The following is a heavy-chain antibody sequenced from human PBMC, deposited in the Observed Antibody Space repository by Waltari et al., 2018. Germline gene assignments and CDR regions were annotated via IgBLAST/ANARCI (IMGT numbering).Heavy chain of an antibody. J-gene: IGHJ4*02. Sequence: EVHLVQSEAEVKKPGATVKISCKAAGYSFTDYDMHWVRQAPGKGLEWTGRIDHEDDEIISAEKFQGRITIRADTSTDTAYMELSSLRSDDTAVYYCAVTTMTGEIDSWGQGTQVTVSS. CDR2: IDHEDDEI. V-gene: IGHV1-69-2*01. D-gene: IGHD3-16*01. CDR3: AVTTMTGEIDS. CDR1: GYSFTDYD.